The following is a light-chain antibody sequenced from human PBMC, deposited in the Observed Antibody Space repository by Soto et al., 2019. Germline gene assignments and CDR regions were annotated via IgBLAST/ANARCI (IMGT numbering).Light chain of an antibody. CDR3: SSYSSTTTLV. Sequence: HSALTQPASVSGSPGQSITISCTGTSSDVGGYNYVSWYQQRPGKAPKLMIYDVNNRPSGVSNRFSASKSGNTASLTISGLQAEDEADYYCSSYSSTTTLVFGGGTKLTVL. CDR2: DVN. J-gene: IGLJ3*02. V-gene: IGLV2-14*01. CDR1: SSDVGGYNY.